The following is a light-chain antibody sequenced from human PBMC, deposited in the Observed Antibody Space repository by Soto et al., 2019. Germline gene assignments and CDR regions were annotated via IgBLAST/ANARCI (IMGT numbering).Light chain of an antibody. Sequence: EIVMTLAPATLSVSPGERATLSCRASQSVSSNLAWYQQKPGQAPRLLIYGASTRATGIPARFSGSGSGTEFTLTISSLQSEDFAVYSCQQYNNWPREFGQGTKVEIK. CDR1: QSVSSN. J-gene: IGKJ1*01. CDR2: GAS. CDR3: QQYNNWPRE. V-gene: IGKV3-15*01.